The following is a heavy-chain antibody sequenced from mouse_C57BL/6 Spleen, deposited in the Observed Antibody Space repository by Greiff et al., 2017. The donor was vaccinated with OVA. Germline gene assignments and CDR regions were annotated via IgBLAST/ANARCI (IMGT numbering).Heavy chain of an antibody. D-gene: IGHD2-12*01. CDR3: ARRGVYYSYDVYYAMDY. V-gene: IGHV1-55*01. Sequence: VQLQQPGAELVKPGASVKMSCKASGYTFTSYWITWVKQRHGQGLEWIGDIYPGSGSTNYNEKFKSKATLTVDTSSSTAYMQLSSLTSEDSAVYYCARRGVYYSYDVYYAMDYWGQGTSVTVSS. CDR2: IYPGSGST. J-gene: IGHJ4*01. CDR1: GYTFTSYW.